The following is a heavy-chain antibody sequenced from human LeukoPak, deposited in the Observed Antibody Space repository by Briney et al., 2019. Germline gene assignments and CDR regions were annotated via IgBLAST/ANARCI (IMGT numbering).Heavy chain of an antibody. V-gene: IGHV3-48*03. Sequence: GGSLRLSCAASGFTFSAHEMIWVRQAPGKGLEWVSYITSDGGNKYYADSVKGRFTISRENAKNSLYLQMNDLRAGDTAVYYCASGAEGWNYWGQGTLVTVSS. J-gene: IGHJ4*02. CDR2: ITSDGGNK. D-gene: IGHD2-15*01. CDR1: GFTFSAHE. CDR3: ASGAEGWNY.